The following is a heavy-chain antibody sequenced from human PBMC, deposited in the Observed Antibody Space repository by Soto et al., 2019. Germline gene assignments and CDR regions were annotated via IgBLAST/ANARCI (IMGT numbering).Heavy chain of an antibody. J-gene: IGHJ4*02. CDR2: IGGSGGDT. D-gene: IGHD3-22*01. CDR3: AKDAPGSGWLSDY. V-gene: IGHV3-23*01. CDR1: GFTFSIYA. Sequence: EAQLLESGGGLVHPGGSLRLSCAASGFTFSIYAMSWVRQAPGKGLEWVSTIGGSGGDTTYADFVRGRFTVSRDNSRNTLYLQMNSLRAEDTAIYYCAKDAPGSGWLSDYWGRGTLVTVSS.